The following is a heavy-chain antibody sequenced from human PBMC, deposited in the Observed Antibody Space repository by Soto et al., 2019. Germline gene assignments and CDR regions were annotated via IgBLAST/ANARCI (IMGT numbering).Heavy chain of an antibody. J-gene: IGHJ4*01. D-gene: IGHD2-15*01. Sequence: ASVKVSCRTSGYTFTNLYMHWVRQAPGQGLEWMGWINPNSGDTNYAQKFQGWVTMTRDTSIGTAYLEVSRLRSDDTAVYYCARVGGGHCSGGSCYYFNYWGQGTLVTVSS. CDR2: INPNSGDT. CDR1: GYTFTNLY. CDR3: ARVGGGHCSGGSCYYFNY. V-gene: IGHV1-2*04.